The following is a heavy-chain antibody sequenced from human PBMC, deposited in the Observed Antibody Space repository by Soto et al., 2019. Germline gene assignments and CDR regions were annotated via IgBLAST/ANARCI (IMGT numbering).Heavy chain of an antibody. CDR1: GFTFSSYA. J-gene: IGHJ3*02. CDR3: ARDRDTVTDAFDI. CDR2: ISYDGSNK. Sequence: GSLRLSCAASGFTFSSYAMHWVRQAPGKGLEWVAVISYDGSNKYYADSVKGRFTISRDNSKNTLYLQMNSLRAEDTAVYYCARDRDTVTDAFDIWGQGTMVTVSS. D-gene: IGHD4-17*01. V-gene: IGHV3-30-3*01.